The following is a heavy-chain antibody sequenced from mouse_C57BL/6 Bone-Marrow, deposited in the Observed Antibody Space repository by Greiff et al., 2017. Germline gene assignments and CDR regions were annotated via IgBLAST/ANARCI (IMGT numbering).Heavy chain of an antibody. Sequence: DVKLVESGPGMVKPSQSLSLTCTVTGYSITSGYDWHWIRHFPGNKLEWMGYISYSGSTDYNPSLKSRISITHDTSKNHFFLKLNSVTTEDTATYDCAREAAPVYFVYWGQGTTLTVSS. CDR1: GYSITSGYD. V-gene: IGHV3-1*01. CDR2: ISYSGST. J-gene: IGHJ2*01. D-gene: IGHD3-1*01. CDR3: AREAAPVYFVY.